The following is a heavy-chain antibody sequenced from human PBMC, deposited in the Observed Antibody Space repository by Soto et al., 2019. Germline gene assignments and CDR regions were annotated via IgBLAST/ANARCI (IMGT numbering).Heavy chain of an antibody. CDR1: GFTFSYYY. CDR3: ARDNYDSGGYLRGFDY. D-gene: IGHD3-22*01. Sequence: GSLRLSCAASGFTFSYYYMSWIRQAPGKGLEWVSYISSSSSYTDYADSVKGRFTISRDSAKNSLYLQMTSLRAEDKAVYYSARDNYDSGGYLRGFDYWGQGTLVTVSS. V-gene: IGHV3-11*06. CDR2: ISSSSSYT. J-gene: IGHJ4*02.